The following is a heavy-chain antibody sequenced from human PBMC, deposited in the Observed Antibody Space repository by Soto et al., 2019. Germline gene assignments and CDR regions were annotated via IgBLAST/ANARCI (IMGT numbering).Heavy chain of an antibody. Sequence: EVQLVESGGGLVQPGGSLRLSCAASEFTFSSYWMNWVRQAPGTGLEWVANIKEDGSEKYYVDSVKGRFTISRDNAKNSLYLQMNSLRGEDTAVYYCARDLGAPGRGSAVGYYYHYGMDVWGQGTTVTVSS. V-gene: IGHV3-7*05. CDR3: ARDLGAPGRGSAVGYYYHYGMDV. CDR2: IKEDGSEK. D-gene: IGHD2-2*01. J-gene: IGHJ6*02. CDR1: EFTFSSYW.